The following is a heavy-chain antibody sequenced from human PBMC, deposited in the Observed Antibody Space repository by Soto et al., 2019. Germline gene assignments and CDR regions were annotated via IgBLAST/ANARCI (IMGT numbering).Heavy chain of an antibody. J-gene: IGHJ5*02. V-gene: IGHV3-74*01. CDR3: ATFDIVVVPAAPRDWFDP. Sequence: PGGSLRLSCVASGFTFSSYWMHWVRQAPGKGLVWVSGINIDGSGTRYVDSVKGRFTISRDNAKNTLYLQVNSLRAEDTAVYYCATFDIVVVPAAPRDWFDPWGQGTLVTVSS. CDR2: INIDGSGT. D-gene: IGHD2-2*01. CDR1: GFTFSSYW.